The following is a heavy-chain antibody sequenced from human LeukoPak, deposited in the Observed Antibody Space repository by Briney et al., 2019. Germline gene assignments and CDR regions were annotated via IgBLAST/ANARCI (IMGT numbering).Heavy chain of an antibody. D-gene: IGHD3-10*01. CDR3: ARVSGVRWPVDY. CDR1: GDSMTSYY. Sequence: PSETLSLTCTVSGDSMTSYYWNWIRQPPGKGLEWIGYIYYSGGTNYNPSLKSRVTISVDTSMNQFSLKLSSVTAADTAMYYCARVSGVRWPVDYWGQGTLVTVSS. J-gene: IGHJ4*02. V-gene: IGHV4-59*01. CDR2: IYYSGGT.